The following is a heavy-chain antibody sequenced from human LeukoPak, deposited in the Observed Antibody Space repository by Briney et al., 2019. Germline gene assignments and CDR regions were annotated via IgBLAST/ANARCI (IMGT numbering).Heavy chain of an antibody. Sequence: GGSLRLSCAASGFTFSSYSMNWVRQAPGKGLEWVSSISSSSSYIYYADSVKGRFTISRDNAKNSLYLQMNSLRAEDTAVYYCARDPPLSCSGGSCYFDYWGQGTLVTVSS. CDR2: ISSSSSYI. CDR3: ARDPPLSCSGGSCYFDY. D-gene: IGHD2-15*01. J-gene: IGHJ4*02. CDR1: GFTFSSYS. V-gene: IGHV3-21*01.